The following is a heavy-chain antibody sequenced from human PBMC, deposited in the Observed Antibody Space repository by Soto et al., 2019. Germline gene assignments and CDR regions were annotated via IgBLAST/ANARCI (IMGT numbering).Heavy chain of an antibody. CDR1: GGSFSGYY. D-gene: IGHD6-19*01. Sequence: SETLSLTCAVYGGSFSGYYWSWIRQPPGKGLEWIGEINHSGSTNYNPSLKSRVTISVDTSKNQFSLKLSSVTAADTAVYYCARGGSSSGQRMKNYFDYWGQGTLVTVSS. J-gene: IGHJ4*02. CDR2: INHSGST. V-gene: IGHV4-34*01. CDR3: ARGGSSSGQRMKNYFDY.